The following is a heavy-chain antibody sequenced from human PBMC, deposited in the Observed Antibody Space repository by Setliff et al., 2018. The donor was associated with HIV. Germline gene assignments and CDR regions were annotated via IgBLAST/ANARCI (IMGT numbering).Heavy chain of an antibody. V-gene: IGHV1-58*02. CDR2: IVVGSGNT. D-gene: IGHD3-22*01. J-gene: IGHJ4*02. CDR1: GFTFTSSA. Sequence: ASVKVSCKASGFTFTSSAMQWVRQARGQRLEWIGWIVVGSGNTNYAQKFQERVTITRDTSTSTAYMELSSLRSEDTAVYYCARDYYDSSGYIFFPGLPDYWGQGTLVTVSS. CDR3: ARDYYDSSGYIFFPGLPDY.